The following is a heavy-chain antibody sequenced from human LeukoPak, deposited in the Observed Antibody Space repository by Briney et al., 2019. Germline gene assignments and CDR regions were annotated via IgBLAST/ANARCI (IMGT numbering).Heavy chain of an antibody. CDR1: GDSISSGDYY. CDR3: ARPTYYYGSGRARPMDV. V-gene: IGHV4-61*02. D-gene: IGHD3-10*01. CDR2: ISSSGST. J-gene: IGHJ6*04. Sequence: SETLSLTCTVSGDSISSGDYYWSWIRQPAGKGLEWIGRISSSGSTNYNPSLKSRVTISVDTSKNQFSLKLSSVTAADTAVYYCARPTYYYGSGRARPMDVWGKGTTVTISS.